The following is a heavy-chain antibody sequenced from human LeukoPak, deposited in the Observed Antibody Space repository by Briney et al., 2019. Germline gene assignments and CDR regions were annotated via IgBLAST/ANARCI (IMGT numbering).Heavy chain of an antibody. CDR1: GFTFSSYS. CDR3: ARVGPDTVTTGPFGY. Sequence: GGSLRLSCAASGFTFSSYSMNWVRQAPGKGLEWVSSISSSSSYIYYADSVKGRFTISRDNAKNSLYLQMNSLRAEDTAVYYCARVGPDTVTTGPFGYWGQGTLVTVSS. V-gene: IGHV3-21*01. CDR2: ISSSSSYI. J-gene: IGHJ4*02. D-gene: IGHD4-17*01.